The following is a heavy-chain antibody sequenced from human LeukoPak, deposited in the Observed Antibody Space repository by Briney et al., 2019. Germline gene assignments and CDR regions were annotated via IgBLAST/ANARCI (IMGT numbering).Heavy chain of an antibody. CDR3: ARDDKVVAIDDYYYGMDV. Sequence: GASVKVSCKASGYTFTSYDINWVRQATGQGLEWMGWISAYNGNTNYVQKLQGRVTMTTDTSTSTAYMELRSLTSDDTAVYYCARDDKVVAIDDYYYGMDVWGQGTTVTVSS. CDR1: GYTFTSYD. D-gene: IGHD2-2*01. J-gene: IGHJ6*02. CDR2: ISAYNGNT. V-gene: IGHV1-18*01.